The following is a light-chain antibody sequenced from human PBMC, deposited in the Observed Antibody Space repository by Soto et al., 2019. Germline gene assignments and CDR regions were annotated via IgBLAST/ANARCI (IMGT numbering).Light chain of an antibody. CDR3: QQYDSSPLT. J-gene: IGKJ3*01. V-gene: IGKV3-20*01. Sequence: EIVLTQSPGTLSLSPGEGATLSCRASENVYINSLAWYQQKPGQPPRLLIYGAATRASAVPDRFSGSRSGADFTLTITGLEPEDFAVYYCQQYDSSPLTFGPGTRVD. CDR1: ENVYINS. CDR2: GAA.